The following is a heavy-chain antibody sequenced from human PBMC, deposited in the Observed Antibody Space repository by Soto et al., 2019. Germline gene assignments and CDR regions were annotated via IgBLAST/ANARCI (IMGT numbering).Heavy chain of an antibody. D-gene: IGHD3-3*01. Sequence: SETLSLTCAVYGGSFSGYYWSWIRQPPGKGLEWIGEINHSGSTNYNPSLKSRLTISVDTSKNQFSLKLSSVTAADTALYYCAIGGSSARKTWNGDSTPYNAFDIWGQGTMVTVSS. J-gene: IGHJ3*02. CDR3: AIGGSSARKTWNGDSTPYNAFDI. CDR2: INHSGST. CDR1: GGSFSGYY. V-gene: IGHV4-34*01.